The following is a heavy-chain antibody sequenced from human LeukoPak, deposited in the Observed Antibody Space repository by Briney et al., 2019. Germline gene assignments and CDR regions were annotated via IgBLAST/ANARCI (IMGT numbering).Heavy chain of an antibody. CDR1: GFTFSNFW. CDR3: ARSMVTIPIPGGY. J-gene: IGHJ4*02. CDR2: IKQDGSEK. V-gene: IGHV3-7*01. D-gene: IGHD5-24*01. Sequence: PGGSLRLSCAAAGFTFSNFWMNWVRQAPGKGLEWVANIKQDGSEKNYVDSVKGRFTISRDNAKNTLYLQMNSLRAEDTAVYYCARSMVTIPIPGGYWGQGTLVTVSS.